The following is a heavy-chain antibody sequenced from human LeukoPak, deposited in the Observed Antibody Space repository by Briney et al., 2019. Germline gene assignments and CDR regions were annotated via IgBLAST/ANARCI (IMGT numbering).Heavy chain of an antibody. CDR2: ISGCGGST. CDR3: AKDGAGDWPDAFDI. V-gene: IGHV3-23*01. J-gene: IGHJ3*02. D-gene: IGHD2-21*02. CDR1: GFTFSSYA. Sequence: GGSLRLSCAASGFTFSSYAMTWVRQAPGKGLEWVSGISGCGGSTYYADSVKRRFTISRDNSKNTLYLQMNSLRAEDTAVYYCAKDGAGDWPDAFDIWGQGTKVTVSS.